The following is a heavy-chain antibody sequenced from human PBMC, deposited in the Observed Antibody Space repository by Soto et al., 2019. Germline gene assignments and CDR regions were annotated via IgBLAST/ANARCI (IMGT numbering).Heavy chain of an antibody. CDR3: ASDYAVADTYYYGMDV. CDR2: IIPLSGTV. V-gene: IGHV1-69*01. CDR1: GGTFSNYA. D-gene: IGHD6-19*01. J-gene: IGHJ6*02. Sequence: QVQLVQSGAEVKKPGSSVKVSCKASGGTFSNYAISWVRQAPGQGIEWMGGIIPLSGTVNYAQRFQGRVTITADDSTSTAYMELNSLRSEDTAVYYCASDYAVADTYYYGMDVWGQGTTVTVSS.